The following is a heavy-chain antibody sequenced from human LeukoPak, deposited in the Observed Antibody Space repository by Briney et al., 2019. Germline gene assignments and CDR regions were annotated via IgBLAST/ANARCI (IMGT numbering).Heavy chain of an antibody. CDR3: ATLYDGDHDAFDI. D-gene: IGHD4-17*01. V-gene: IGHV5-51*01. CDR2: IYPDDSDT. CDR1: GYSFTNYW. J-gene: IGHJ3*02. Sequence: GESLKISCKASGYSFTNYWIGWVRQMPGKGLEWMGIIYPDDSDTRYSPSFQGQVTISADKSFSTAYLQWSSLKASDTAMYYCATLYDGDHDAFDIWGQGTLVTVSS.